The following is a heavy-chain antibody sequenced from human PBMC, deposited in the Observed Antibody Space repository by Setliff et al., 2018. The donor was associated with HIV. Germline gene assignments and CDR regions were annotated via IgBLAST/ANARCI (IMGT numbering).Heavy chain of an antibody. V-gene: IGHV3-74*01. CDR1: GFTFSSYW. Sequence: GGSLRLSCAASGFTFSSYWMHWVRQAPGKGLVWVSRINSDGSSTSYADSVKGRFTISRDNAKNTLYLQMNSLRAEDTAVYYCTRGGGGNYFDSWGQGTLVTVSS. J-gene: IGHJ4*02. CDR2: INSDGSST. D-gene: IGHD3-16*01. CDR3: TRGGGGNYFDS.